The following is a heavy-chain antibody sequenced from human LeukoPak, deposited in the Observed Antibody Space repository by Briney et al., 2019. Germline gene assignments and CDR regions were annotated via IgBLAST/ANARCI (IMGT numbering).Heavy chain of an antibody. D-gene: IGHD3-16*02. CDR2: ISYDGSSE. V-gene: IGHV3-30*03. J-gene: IGHJ4*02. CDR1: GFIFSSHG. Sequence: PGRSLRLSCAASGFIFSSHGMHWVRQAPGKGLEWVAVISYDGSSEYYADSVQGRFIISRDNSKNTLFLQMNSLRPEDTAVYYCARSTFGGIIVIGDYWGQGTLVTVS. CDR3: ARSTFGGIIVIGDY.